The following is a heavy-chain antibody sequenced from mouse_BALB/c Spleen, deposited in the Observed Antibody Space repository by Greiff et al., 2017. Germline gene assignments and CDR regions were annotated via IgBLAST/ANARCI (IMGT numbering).Heavy chain of an antibody. CDR2: ISSGGSYT. Sequence: DVQLVESGGGLVKPGGSLKLSCAASGFTFSSYAMSWVRQSPEKRLEWVAEISSGGSYTYYPDTVTGRFTISRDNAKNTLYLEMSSLRSEDTAMYYCARIYDGYPDYWGQGTTLTVSS. CDR3: ARIYDGYPDY. D-gene: IGHD2-3*01. J-gene: IGHJ2*01. V-gene: IGHV5-9-4*01. CDR1: GFTFSSYA.